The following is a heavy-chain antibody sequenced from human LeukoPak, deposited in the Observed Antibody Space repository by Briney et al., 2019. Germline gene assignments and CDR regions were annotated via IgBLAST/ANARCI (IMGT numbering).Heavy chain of an antibody. J-gene: IGHJ5*02. Sequence: GGSLRLSCAASGFTFSSYGMHWVSQAPGKRLGWVSAISGSGGSTYYADSVKGRFTISRDNSKNTLYLQMNSLRAEDTAVYYCAKDLPDSRELLTGHWFDPWGQGTLVTVSS. CDR1: GFTFSSYG. CDR3: AKDLPDSRELLTGHWFDP. V-gene: IGHV3-23*01. CDR2: ISGSGGST. D-gene: IGHD1-26*01.